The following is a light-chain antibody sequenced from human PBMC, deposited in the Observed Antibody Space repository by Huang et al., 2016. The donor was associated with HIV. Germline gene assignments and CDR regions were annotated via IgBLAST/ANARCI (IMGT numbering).Light chain of an antibody. Sequence: QLTQSPSSLSASIGDRVTIAYRASHDINTYLAWYQQKPGRAPKLLLYDASTLQTGVPSRFRGCGSGTAFSLTITSLQPDDFAVYYCQQLSAYPLSFGPGTTVD. CDR1: HDINTY. CDR3: QQLSAYPLS. CDR2: DAS. J-gene: IGKJ3*01. V-gene: IGKV1-9*01.